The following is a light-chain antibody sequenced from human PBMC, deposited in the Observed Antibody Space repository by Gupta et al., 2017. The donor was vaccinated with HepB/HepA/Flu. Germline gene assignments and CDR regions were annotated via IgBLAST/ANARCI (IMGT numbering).Light chain of an antibody. CDR1: QSVNSRN. CDR2: AAS. Sequence: EIVLTQSPGPLSLSPGERATLSCRASQSVNSRNLAWYHQKPGQAPRLLIYAASSRDTGIPDRISGSGSGTDFTLTISRLEPEDFAVYYCQQYDSSPLTFGGGTKVEIK. J-gene: IGKJ4*01. V-gene: IGKV3-20*01. CDR3: QQYDSSPLT.